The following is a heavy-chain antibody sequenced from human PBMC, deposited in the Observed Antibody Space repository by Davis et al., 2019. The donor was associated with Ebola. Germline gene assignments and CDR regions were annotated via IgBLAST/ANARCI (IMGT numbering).Heavy chain of an antibody. CDR1: GFTFSNSP. CDR3: ATRFSNSDGALDI. J-gene: IGHJ3*02. Sequence: GESLKISCAWSGFTFSNSPMHWVRQAPGTGLEWVGLIWYDGSVKYYGDSVKGRFTISRDNSKDSAYLQMTSLRVEDTAVYYCATRFSNSDGALDIWGRGTLVTVSS. V-gene: IGHV3-33*03. CDR2: IWYDGSVK. D-gene: IGHD1-7*01.